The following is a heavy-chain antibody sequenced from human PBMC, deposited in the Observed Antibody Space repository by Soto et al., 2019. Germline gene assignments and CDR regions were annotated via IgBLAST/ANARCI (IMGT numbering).Heavy chain of an antibody. V-gene: IGHV1-8*01. Sequence: QVQLVQSGAEVKKPGASVKVSCKASGYTFTNYDINWVRQAPGQGLEWMGWMDPNSGNTDYAQKFQGRVTITRNTSISTAYLELSSLSSEDTAVYYCARGRGLRDYWGQGTLVTVSS. CDR1: GYTFTNYD. CDR3: ARGRGLRDY. J-gene: IGHJ4*02. CDR2: MDPNSGNT.